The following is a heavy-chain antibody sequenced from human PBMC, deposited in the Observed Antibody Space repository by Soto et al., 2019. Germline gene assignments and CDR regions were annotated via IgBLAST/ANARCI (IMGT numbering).Heavy chain of an antibody. J-gene: IGHJ4*02. CDR1: GGSISTGGYY. CDR3: AREFKYYYDSSGYHYAPL. Sequence: QVQLQESGPGLVKPSQTLSLTCTVSGGSISTGGYYWNWIRQHPGKGLEWIGNIYYRGSTYHNPSLKSRVTISVDTSKNQFSLKLSSVTAADTAVYYCAREFKYYYDSSGYHYAPLWGQGTLVTVSS. V-gene: IGHV4-31*03. D-gene: IGHD3-22*01. CDR2: IYYRGST.